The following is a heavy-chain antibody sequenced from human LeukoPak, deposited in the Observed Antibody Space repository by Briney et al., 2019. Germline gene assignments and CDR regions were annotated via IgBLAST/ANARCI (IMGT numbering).Heavy chain of an antibody. Sequence: SETLSLICTVSGGSISSYYWSWIRQPPGKGLEWIGYIYYSGSTNYNPSLKSRVSISVDTSKNQFSLKLSSVTAADTAVYYCARVGSIVGQPNVWGQGTLVTVSS. J-gene: IGHJ4*02. V-gene: IGHV4-59*01. D-gene: IGHD3-10*01. CDR3: ARVGSIVGQPNV. CDR1: GGSISSYY. CDR2: IYYSGST.